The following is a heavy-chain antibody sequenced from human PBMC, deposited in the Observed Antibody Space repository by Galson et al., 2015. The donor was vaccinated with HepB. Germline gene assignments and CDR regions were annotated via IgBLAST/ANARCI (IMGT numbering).Heavy chain of an antibody. CDR1: GFTFSSYG. Sequence: SLRLSCAASGFTFSSYGMHWVRQAPGKGLEWVAFIRYDGSNKYYADSVKGRFTISRDNSKNTLYLQMNSLRAEDTAVYYCANDNYFHIAAAGNPFDYWGQGTLVTVSS. J-gene: IGHJ4*02. V-gene: IGHV3-30*02. CDR2: IRYDGSNK. CDR3: ANDNYFHIAAAGNPFDY. D-gene: IGHD6-13*01.